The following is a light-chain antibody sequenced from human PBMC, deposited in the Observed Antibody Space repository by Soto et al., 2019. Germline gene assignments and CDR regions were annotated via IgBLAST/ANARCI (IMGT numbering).Light chain of an antibody. CDR2: GNT. Sequence: QSVLTQPPSMSGAPGQGVTISCTGSSSNIGAGYDVHWYQQVPGTAPKLLIYGNTNRPSGVPDRFSASKSGTSASLAISGLQAEDEADYSCQSYESSLSGWIFGGGTKLTVL. V-gene: IGLV1-40*01. J-gene: IGLJ2*01. CDR1: SSNIGAGYD. CDR3: QSYESSLSGWI.